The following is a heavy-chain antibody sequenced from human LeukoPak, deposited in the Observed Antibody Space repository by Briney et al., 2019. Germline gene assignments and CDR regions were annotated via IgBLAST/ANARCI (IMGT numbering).Heavy chain of an antibody. CDR3: SGSYLSLGDEFEY. Sequence: GGSLRLSCTTSGFTFGDYAMSWFRQAPGKGLEWVGFSRSKAYGGTTEYAASVKGRFSISRDDSKSIAYLQMNSLKTEDTAVYYCSGSYLSLGDEFEYWGQGTLVTVSS. CDR1: GFTFGDYA. CDR2: SRSKAYGGTT. D-gene: IGHD1-26*01. J-gene: IGHJ4*02. V-gene: IGHV3-49*03.